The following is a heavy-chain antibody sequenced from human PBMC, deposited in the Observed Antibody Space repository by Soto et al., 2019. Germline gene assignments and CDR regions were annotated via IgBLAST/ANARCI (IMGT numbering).Heavy chain of an antibody. J-gene: IGHJ5*02. V-gene: IGHV4-34*01. D-gene: IGHD3-22*01. Sequence: SETLSLTCAVYGGSFSGYYWSWIRQPPGKGLEWIGEINHSGSTNYNPSLKSRVTISVDTSKNQFSLKLSSVTAADTAVYYCAREFGSGYDSSGYYWSWFDPGGQGTLVTVSS. CDR3: AREFGSGYDSSGYYWSWFDP. CDR2: INHSGST. CDR1: GGSFSGYY.